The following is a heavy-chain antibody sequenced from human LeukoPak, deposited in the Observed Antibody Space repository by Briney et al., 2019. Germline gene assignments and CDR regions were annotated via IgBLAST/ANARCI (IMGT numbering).Heavy chain of an antibody. CDR2: IIAYNGNT. Sequence: SVNFSCNASGYTFTSYGISWVRHATGQGLEWIGSIIAYNGNTDYATKPQCRVTITTDTSTRTAYMQLRSLRSDHTAVYYCARGLQPFDYWGQGTMVTVSS. V-gene: IGHV1-18*04. D-gene: IGHD2-2*01. J-gene: IGHJ4*02. CDR1: GYTFTSYG. CDR3: ARGLQPFDY.